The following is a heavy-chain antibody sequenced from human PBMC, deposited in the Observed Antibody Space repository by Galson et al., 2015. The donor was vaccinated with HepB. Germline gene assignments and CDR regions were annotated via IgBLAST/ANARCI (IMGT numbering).Heavy chain of an antibody. V-gene: IGHV4-61*01. CDR1: GGSVSSDRYY. J-gene: IGHJ4*02. CDR2: IYYSGSA. Sequence: TLSLTCTVSGGSVSSDRYYWTWIRQPPGKGLEWVGNIYYSGSASYNPSLKSRVTISIDTSRNQFSLNLRTVTAADTAVYYCARSYSRSWYYDYWGQGTLVTVSS. D-gene: IGHD6-13*01. CDR3: ARSYSRSWYYDY.